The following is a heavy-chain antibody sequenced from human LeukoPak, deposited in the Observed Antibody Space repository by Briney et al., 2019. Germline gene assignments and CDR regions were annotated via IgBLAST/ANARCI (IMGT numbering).Heavy chain of an antibody. CDR3: AGSLRSGTYYFDY. V-gene: IGHV3-7*01. D-gene: IGHD1-1*01. CDR1: GFTFSSYW. J-gene: IGHJ4*02. CDR2: IKQDGSEK. Sequence: GGSLRLSCAASGFTFSSYWMSWVRQAPGKGLEWVANIKQDGSEKYYVDSVKGRFTISRDNAKNSLYLQMNSLRAEDTAVYYCAGSLRSGTYYFDYWGQGTLVTVSS.